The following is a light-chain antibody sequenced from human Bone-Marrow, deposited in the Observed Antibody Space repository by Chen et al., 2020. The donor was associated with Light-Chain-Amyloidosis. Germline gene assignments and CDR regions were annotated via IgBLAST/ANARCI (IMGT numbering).Light chain of an antibody. V-gene: IGKV3-20*01. CDR2: AAA. J-gene: IGKJ2*01. CDR3: QQYGSSGYT. CDR1: QSVCISY. Sequence: EIVLTQSPGTLSLSPGERATLSCRASQSVCISYLAWYQQKPGQAPRLLIYAAASRATGIPDRFSGSGSGTDFTLTISRLEPEDFAVYYCQQYGSSGYTFGQGTRLEIK.